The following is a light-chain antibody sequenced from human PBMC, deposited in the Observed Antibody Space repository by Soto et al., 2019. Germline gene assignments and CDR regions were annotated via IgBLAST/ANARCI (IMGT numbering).Light chain of an antibody. J-gene: IGKJ4*01. CDR1: QSISSW. CDR2: DAS. Sequence: DIQMTQSPSTRSASVGDRVTITCRASQSISSWLAWYQQKPGKAPKLLIYDASSLESGVPLRFSGSGSGTEFTLTISSLQPDDSATYYCQQSYSTPPLTFGGGTKVEIK. CDR3: QQSYSTPPLT. V-gene: IGKV1-5*01.